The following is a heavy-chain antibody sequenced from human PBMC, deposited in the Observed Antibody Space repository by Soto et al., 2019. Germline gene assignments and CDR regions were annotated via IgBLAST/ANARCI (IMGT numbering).Heavy chain of an antibody. CDR2: ISTSGGRT. CDR1: GFTFSSFG. Sequence: EVQLLESGGDLLQPGGSLRLSCAASGFTFSSFGMNWVHQAPGKGLEWVSTISTSGGRTYYADSVKGRFTISRDNSKSTLYLQMDSLRAEATAVYFCAKGTTVTTRPRYFDYWGQGTVVTVST. J-gene: IGHJ4*02. V-gene: IGHV3-23*01. D-gene: IGHD4-17*01. CDR3: AKGTTVTTRPRYFDY.